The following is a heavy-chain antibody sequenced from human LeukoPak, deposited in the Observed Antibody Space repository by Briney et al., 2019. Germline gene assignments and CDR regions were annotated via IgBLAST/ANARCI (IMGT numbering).Heavy chain of an antibody. J-gene: IGHJ4*02. V-gene: IGHV1-24*01. CDR1: GDTLSELT. D-gene: IGHD3-10*01. Sequence: GASVKVSCKVSGDTLSELTMHWVRQAPGKGREWMGGFDPGAGEILYAQQFQGRGTMTEDTATDTAYMELTSLRSEDSGVYFCAAGGIYSLLDYWGQGTLVTVPS. CDR3: AAGGIYSLLDY. CDR2: FDPGAGEI.